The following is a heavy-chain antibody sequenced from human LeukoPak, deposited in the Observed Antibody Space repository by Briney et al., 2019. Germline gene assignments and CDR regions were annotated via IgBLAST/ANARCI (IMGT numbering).Heavy chain of an antibody. CDR2: IIPIFGTA. CDR1: GGTFSSYA. V-gene: IGHV1-69*13. J-gene: IGHJ6*03. Sequence: SVKVSCKASGGTFSSYAISWVRQAPGQGLEWMGGIIPIFGTANYAQKFQGRVTITADESTSTAYMELSSLRSEDTAVYYCARVVGATTLYYYCYMDVWGKGTTVTVSS. CDR3: ARVVGATTLYYYCYMDV. D-gene: IGHD1-26*01.